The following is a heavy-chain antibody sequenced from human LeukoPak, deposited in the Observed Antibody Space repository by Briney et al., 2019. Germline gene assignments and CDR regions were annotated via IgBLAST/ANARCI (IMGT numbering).Heavy chain of an antibody. J-gene: IGHJ4*02. D-gene: IGHD6-19*01. CDR1: GYTFTGYF. CDR2: INPNSGGT. V-gene: IGHV1-2*02. Sequence: ASVKVSCKASGYTFTGYFMHWVRQAPGQGLEWMGWINPNSGGTNYAQKFQGRVTMTRDTSISTAYMELSRLRSDDTAVYYCARVLGSSGWKFDYWGQGTLVTVSS. CDR3: ARVLGSSGWKFDY.